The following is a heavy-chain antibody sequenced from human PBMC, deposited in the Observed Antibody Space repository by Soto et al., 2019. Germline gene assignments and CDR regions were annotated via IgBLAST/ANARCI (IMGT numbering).Heavy chain of an antibody. CDR2: IIPILGIA. CDR3: ARGYCSGGSCYGNYYYYYMDV. CDR1: GGTFSSYT. D-gene: IGHD2-15*01. Sequence: QVQLVQSGAEVKKPGSSVKVSCKASGGTFSSYTISWVRQAPGQGLEWMGRIIPILGIANYAQKLQGRVTITADKSTSTAYMELSSLRSEDTAVYYCARGYCSGGSCYGNYYYYYMDVWGKGTTVTVSS. V-gene: IGHV1-69*02. J-gene: IGHJ6*03.